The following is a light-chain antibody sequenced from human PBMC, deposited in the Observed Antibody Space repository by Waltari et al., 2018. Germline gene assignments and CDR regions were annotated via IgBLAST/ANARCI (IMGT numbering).Light chain of an antibody. Sequence: SSELTQDPAVSVALGQTVRITCQGDGLRSFYASWYQQKPGQAPILVIYGKNNRPSGIPDRFSGSTSENTASLTITGAQAEDEADYYCNSRDSSSSHQLFGGGTKLTVL. CDR2: GKN. J-gene: IGLJ2*01. V-gene: IGLV3-19*01. CDR3: NSRDSSSSHQL. CDR1: GLRSFY.